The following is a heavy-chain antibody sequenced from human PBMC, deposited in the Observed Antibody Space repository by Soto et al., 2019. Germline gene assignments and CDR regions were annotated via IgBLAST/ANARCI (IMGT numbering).Heavy chain of an antibody. Sequence: EVQLVESGGGLVQPGGSLRLSCAASGFTVSSNYMSWVRQAPGKGLEWVSVIYSGGSTYYADSVKGRFTISRDNSKNTLYLQMNILRAEDTAVYYCARETMYYYDSSGYRYYFDYWGQGTLVTVSS. CDR2: IYSGGST. J-gene: IGHJ4*02. CDR1: GFTVSSNY. V-gene: IGHV3-66*01. D-gene: IGHD3-22*01. CDR3: ARETMYYYDSSGYRYYFDY.